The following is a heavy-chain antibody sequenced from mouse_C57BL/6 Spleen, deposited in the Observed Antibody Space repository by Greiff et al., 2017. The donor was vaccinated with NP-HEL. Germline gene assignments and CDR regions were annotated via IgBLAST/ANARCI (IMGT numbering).Heavy chain of an antibody. CDR2: ISSGSSTI. Sequence: EVKLVESGGGLVKPGGSLKLSCAASGFTFSDYGMHWVRQAPEKGLEWVAYISSGSSTIYYADTVKGRFTISRDNAKNTLFLQMTSLRSEDTAMYYCARRRTYDYDEGFAYWGQGTLVTVSA. J-gene: IGHJ3*01. CDR3: ARRRTYDYDEGFAY. V-gene: IGHV5-17*01. CDR1: GFTFSDYG. D-gene: IGHD2-4*01.